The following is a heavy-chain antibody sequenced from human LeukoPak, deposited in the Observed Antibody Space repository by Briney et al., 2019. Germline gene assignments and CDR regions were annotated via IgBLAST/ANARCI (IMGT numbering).Heavy chain of an antibody. V-gene: IGHV1-18*01. Sequence: ASVKVSCKASGYTFTSYGISWVRQAPGQGLEWMGWIGAYNGNTNYAQKFQGRVTVTWSTSTSTVYMEMSSLRSEDTAVYYCARGEADGGSYFDLDYWGQGTLVTVSS. CDR2: IGAYNGNT. CDR3: ARGEADGGSYFDLDY. CDR1: GYTFTSYG. J-gene: IGHJ4*02. D-gene: IGHD2-15*01.